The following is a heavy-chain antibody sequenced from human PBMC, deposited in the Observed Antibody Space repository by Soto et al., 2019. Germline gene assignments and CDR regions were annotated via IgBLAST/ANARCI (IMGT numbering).Heavy chain of an antibody. V-gene: IGHV4-34*01. J-gene: IGHJ4*02. D-gene: IGHD5-18*01. CDR1: GGSFSGYY. Sequence: SETLSLTCAVYGGSFSGYYWSWIRQPPGKGLEWIGEINHSGSTHYNPSLKSRVTISLDTSKNQFSLKLTSVTAADTAMYFCASSPPAMVAPNIWGQGTLVTVSS. CDR2: INHSGST. CDR3: ASSPPAMVAPNI.